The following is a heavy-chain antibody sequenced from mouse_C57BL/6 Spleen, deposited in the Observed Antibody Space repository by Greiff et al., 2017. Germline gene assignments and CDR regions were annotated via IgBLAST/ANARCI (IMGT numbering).Heavy chain of an antibody. Sequence: VQLQQSGAELVRPGTSVKVSCKASGYAFTNYLIEWVKQRPGQGLEWIGVINPGSGGTNYNEKFKGKATLTADKSSSTAYMQLSSLTSEDSAVYFCARSSLRRRYAMDYWGQGTSVTVSS. CDR3: ARSSLRRRYAMDY. CDR1: GYAFTNYL. J-gene: IGHJ4*01. D-gene: IGHD2-12*01. CDR2: INPGSGGT. V-gene: IGHV1-54*01.